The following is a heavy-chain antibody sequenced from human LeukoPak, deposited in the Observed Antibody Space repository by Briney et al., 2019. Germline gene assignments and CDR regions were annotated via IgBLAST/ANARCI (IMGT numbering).Heavy chain of an antibody. Sequence: GGSLRLSCAASGFTFSSYAMHWVRQAPGKGLEYVSAISSNGGSTYYANSVKGRFTISRDNSKNTLYLQMNSLRAEDTAVYYCARGERVVYYDYWGQGTLVTVSS. V-gene: IGHV3-64*01. CDR3: ARGERVVYYDY. CDR2: ISSNGGST. CDR1: GFTFSSYA. D-gene: IGHD1-14*01. J-gene: IGHJ4*02.